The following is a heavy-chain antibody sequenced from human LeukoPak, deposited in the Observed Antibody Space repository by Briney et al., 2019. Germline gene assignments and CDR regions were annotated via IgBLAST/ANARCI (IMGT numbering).Heavy chain of an antibody. CDR2: INSDGSST. Sequence: GGSLRLSCAASGFTFSSYWMHWVRRAPGKGLVWVSRINSDGSSTSYADSVKGRFTISRDNAKNTLYLQMNSLRAEDTAVYYCARGSSSSWYGIDWFDPWGQGTLVTVSS. D-gene: IGHD6-13*01. CDR1: GFTFSSYW. V-gene: IGHV3-74*01. CDR3: ARGSSSSWYGIDWFDP. J-gene: IGHJ5*02.